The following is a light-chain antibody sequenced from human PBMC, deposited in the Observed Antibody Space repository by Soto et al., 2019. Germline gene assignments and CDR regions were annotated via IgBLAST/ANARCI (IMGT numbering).Light chain of an antibody. CDR1: QSISSW. CDR3: QQYNSYWT. V-gene: IGKV1-5*01. CDR2: DDS. Sequence: DVQMTQSLSTLSAPVGDRVTITCRASQSISSWLAWYQQKPGKAPKLLMYDDSSLESGVPSRFSGSKSGTEFTLTISSLQPDDFATYYRQQYNSYWTVGQGTKVDIK. J-gene: IGKJ1*01.